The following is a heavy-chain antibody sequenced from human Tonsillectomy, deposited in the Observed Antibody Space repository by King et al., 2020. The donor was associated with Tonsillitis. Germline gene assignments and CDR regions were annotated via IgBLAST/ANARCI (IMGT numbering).Heavy chain of an antibody. D-gene: IGHD6-13*01. CDR1: GFTFSDHY. J-gene: IGHJ4*02. V-gene: IGHV3-72*01. Sequence: VQLVESGGGLVQPGGSLRLSCTASGFTFSDHYMDWVRQAPGKGLEWVGRTRNKANSHTTEYAASVKGRFTISRDDSRNSLYLQMNSLKIEDTAVYYCVRVNTSNWSYYLDSWGQGTLVTVSS. CDR3: VRVNTSNWSYYLDS. CDR2: TRNKANSHTT.